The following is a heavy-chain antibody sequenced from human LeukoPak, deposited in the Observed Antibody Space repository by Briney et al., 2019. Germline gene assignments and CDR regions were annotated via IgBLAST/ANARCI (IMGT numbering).Heavy chain of an antibody. Sequence: TETLSLTCTVSGGFISSYYWSWIRQPPGKGLEWIGYIYYSGSTNYNPSLKSRVTISVDTSKNQFSLKLSSVTAADTAVYYCARDSRWPTPSYYYGMDVWGQGTTVTVSS. D-gene: IGHD4-23*01. CDR1: GGFISSYY. V-gene: IGHV4-59*01. CDR2: IYYSGST. J-gene: IGHJ6*02. CDR3: ARDSRWPTPSYYYGMDV.